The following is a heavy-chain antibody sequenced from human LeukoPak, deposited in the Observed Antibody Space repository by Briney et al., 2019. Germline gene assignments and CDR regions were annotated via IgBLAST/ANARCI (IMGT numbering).Heavy chain of an antibody. V-gene: IGHV3-23*01. Sequence: PGGSLRLSCAASGFTFSSYAMSWVRQAPGKGLEWVSAFSGSGGDTYYADSVKGRFTISRDNSKNTLYLQMNCLRAEDTAVYYCAKSGYNRFDYWGQGTLVTVSS. CDR3: AKSGYNRFDY. CDR2: FSGSGGDT. CDR1: GFTFSSYA. J-gene: IGHJ4*02. D-gene: IGHD5-24*01.